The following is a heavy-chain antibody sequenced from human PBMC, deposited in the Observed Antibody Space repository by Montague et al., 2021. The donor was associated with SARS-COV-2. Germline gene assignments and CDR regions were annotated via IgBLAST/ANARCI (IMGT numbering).Heavy chain of an antibody. CDR1: GFTFSTSW. D-gene: IGHD2-15*01. Sequence: SLRLSCAASGFTFSTSWMHWVRQAPGKGLVWVSLTNPDESTTYYADSVKGRFTISRGNAKNTLYLQMNSLTAEDSAVYYCTRDQGYRACDVWGQGTVVTVSS. CDR2: TNPDESTT. V-gene: IGHV3-74*01. CDR3: TRDQGYRACDV. J-gene: IGHJ3*01.